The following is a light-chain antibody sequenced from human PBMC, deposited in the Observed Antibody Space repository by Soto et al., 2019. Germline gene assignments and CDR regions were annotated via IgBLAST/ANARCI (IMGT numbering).Light chain of an antibody. J-gene: IGKJ2*01. CDR1: QSVSSSY. CDR3: QQYGTSPYT. V-gene: IGKV3-20*01. CDR2: GAS. Sequence: EIVLTQSPGTLSLSPGERATLSCRASQSVSSSYLAWYQQKPGQAPRLLIYGASSRATGIPDRFSGSGSGTDFTLTFSRLEPEDFAVYYSQQYGTSPYTFGQGTKLEIK.